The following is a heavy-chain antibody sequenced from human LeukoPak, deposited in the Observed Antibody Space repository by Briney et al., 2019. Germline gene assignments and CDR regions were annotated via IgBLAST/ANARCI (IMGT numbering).Heavy chain of an antibody. D-gene: IGHD5-24*01. CDR2: IYYSGST. V-gene: IGHV4-59*01. Sequence: SETLSLTCTVSGGSISSYYWSWIRQPPGKGLEWIGYIYYSGSTNYNPSLKSRVIISVDTSKNQFSLKLSSVTAADTAVYYCARMAVRDGSHYFDYWGQGTLVTVSS. CDR1: GGSISSYY. CDR3: ARMAVRDGSHYFDY. J-gene: IGHJ4*02.